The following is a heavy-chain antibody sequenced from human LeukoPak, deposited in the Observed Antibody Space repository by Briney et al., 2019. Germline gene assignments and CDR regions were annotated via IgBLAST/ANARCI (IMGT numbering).Heavy chain of an antibody. V-gene: IGHV5-51*01. D-gene: IGHD2-15*01. CDR1: GYSFTTYW. Sequence: GESLKISCKGSGYSFTTYWIGWVRQMPGKGLEWMGIIYPGDSETRYSPSFQGQVTISADKSISVVYLQWSSLKASDTAMYYCARREWFCSGGSCYYFGFWGQGTLVTVSS. CDR3: ARREWFCSGGSCYYFGF. CDR2: IYPGDSET. J-gene: IGHJ4*02.